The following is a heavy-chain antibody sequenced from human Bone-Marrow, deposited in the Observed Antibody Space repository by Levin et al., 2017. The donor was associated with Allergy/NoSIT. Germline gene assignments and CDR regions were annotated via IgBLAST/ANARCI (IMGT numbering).Heavy chain of an antibody. CDR1: GFTFSDSA. CDR2: IVVASGNT. CDR3: AASFLL. Sequence: GGSLRLSCKASGFTFSDSAMQWVRQARGQPLEWIGGIVVASGNTNYAQKFQERVTITTDMSTGTAYMELTNLRSEDTAVYYCAASFLLWGQGSLVAVSS. V-gene: IGHV1-58*02. J-gene: IGHJ4*02.